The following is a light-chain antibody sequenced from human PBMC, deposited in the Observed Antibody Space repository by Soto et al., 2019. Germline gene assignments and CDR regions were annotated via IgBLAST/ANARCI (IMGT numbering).Light chain of an antibody. CDR2: EGS. Sequence: QSALTQPASVSGSPGQSITISCTGTSSDVGSYNLVSWYQQHPGKAPKLMIYEGSKRPSGVSNRFSGSKSGNTASLTISGLQAEDEADYYCCSYAGSSTQRVFGGGTQLTVL. V-gene: IGLV2-23*01. CDR1: SSDVGSYNL. J-gene: IGLJ7*01. CDR3: CSYAGSSTQRV.